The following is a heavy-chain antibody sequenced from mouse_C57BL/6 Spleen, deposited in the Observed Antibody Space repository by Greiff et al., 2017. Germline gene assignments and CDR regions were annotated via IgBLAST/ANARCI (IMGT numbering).Heavy chain of an antibody. V-gene: IGHV1-47*01. CDR3: ARSYYDYDGFDY. CDR2: FHPYNDDT. Sequence: VQLQQSGAELVKPGASVKMSCKASGYTFTTYPIEWMKQNHGKSLEWIGNFHPYNDDTKYNEKFKGKATLTVDQSSSTAYMQLNSLTSEDSAVYYCARSYYDYDGFDYWGQGTTLTVSS. J-gene: IGHJ2*01. CDR1: GYTFTTYP. D-gene: IGHD2-4*01.